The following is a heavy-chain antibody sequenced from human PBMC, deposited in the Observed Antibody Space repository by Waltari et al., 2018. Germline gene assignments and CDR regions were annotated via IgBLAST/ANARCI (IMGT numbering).Heavy chain of an antibody. J-gene: IGHJ4*02. D-gene: IGHD4-17*01. Sequence: EVLLVESGGGLVRPGGSLRVSGAAPGLISRGYGINWVRQAPGKGLEWVSSISLSSTYIFYADSVKGRFTVSRDNAKNLLFLDMADLRAEDSAVYYCVTAERWGGGDYRFDYWGQGTLVAVSS. V-gene: IGHV3-21*01. CDR2: ISLSSTYI. CDR1: GLISRGYG. CDR3: VTAERWGGGDYRFDY.